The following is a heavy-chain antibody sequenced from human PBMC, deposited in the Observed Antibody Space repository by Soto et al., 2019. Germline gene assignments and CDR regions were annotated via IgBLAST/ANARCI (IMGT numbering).Heavy chain of an antibody. CDR1: GFTFSSYA. J-gene: IGHJ6*02. CDR3: AKDFGPGYSSRYHYYYYGMDV. V-gene: IGHV3-23*01. CDR2: ISGRGGST. D-gene: IGHD6-25*01. Sequence: EVQLLESGGGLIQPWGSLRLYSVASGFTFSSYAMSCGRHAPGKGLEWVSAISGRGGSTYYADSAKGQFTISIDNSKNTPYLHMNRVRADDTSVYYCAKDFGPGYSSRYHYYYYGMDVWGQGTTVTVSS.